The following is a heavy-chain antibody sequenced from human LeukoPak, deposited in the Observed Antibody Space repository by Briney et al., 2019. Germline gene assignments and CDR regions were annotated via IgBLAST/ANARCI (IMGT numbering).Heavy chain of an antibody. CDR1: GFTFSSYN. V-gene: IGHV3-21*01. J-gene: IGHJ4*02. Sequence: GGSLRLSCAASGFTFSSYNMNWVRQAPGRGLEWVSSISTTSNYIYYADSVKGRFTISRDNAKNSLYLQMNSLRAEDTAVYYCARVHSGSPHWGQGTLVTVSS. CDR2: ISTTSNYI. D-gene: IGHD1-26*01. CDR3: ARVHSGSPH.